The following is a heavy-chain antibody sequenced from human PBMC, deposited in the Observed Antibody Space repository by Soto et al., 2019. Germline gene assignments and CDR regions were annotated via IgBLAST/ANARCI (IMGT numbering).Heavy chain of an antibody. CDR2: ISSSSSYI. CDR1: GFTFSSYS. Sequence: GGSLRLSCAASGFTFSSYSMNWVRQAPGKGLEWVSSISSSSSYIYYADSVKGRFTISRDNAKNSLYLQMNSLRAEDTAVYYCARDLTVTTDYYYYGMDVWAKGPRSPSP. CDR3: ARDLTVTTDYYYYGMDV. D-gene: IGHD4-4*01. J-gene: IGHJ6*02. V-gene: IGHV3-21*01.